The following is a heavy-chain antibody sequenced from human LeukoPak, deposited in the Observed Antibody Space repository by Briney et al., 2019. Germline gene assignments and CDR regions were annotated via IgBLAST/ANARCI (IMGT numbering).Heavy chain of an antibody. D-gene: IGHD1-26*01. CDR3: ARNSGSNPFDY. V-gene: IGHV3-7*01. CDR2: IEQDGSQK. Sequence: GSLRLSCAASGFTFSSYWLSWVRQAPGKGLEWVASIEQDGSQKYYVDSVRGRFTISRDNAKNSGYLQTNSLRVEDTAVYYCARNSGSNPFDYWGQGTLVTVSS. J-gene: IGHJ4*02. CDR1: GFTFSSYW.